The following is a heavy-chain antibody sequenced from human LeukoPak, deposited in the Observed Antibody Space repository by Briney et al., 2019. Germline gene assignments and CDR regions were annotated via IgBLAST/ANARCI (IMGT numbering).Heavy chain of an antibody. Sequence: SETLSLTCTVSGGSISSSSYYWGWIRQPPGKGLEWIGSIYYSGSTYYNPSLKSRVTISVDTSKNQFSLKLSSVTAADTAVYYCARGYYDILTGYPRFNRFDPWGQGTLVTVSS. CDR1: GGSISSSSYY. V-gene: IGHV4-39*01. CDR2: IYYSGST. D-gene: IGHD3-9*01. J-gene: IGHJ5*02. CDR3: ARGYYDILTGYPRFNRFDP.